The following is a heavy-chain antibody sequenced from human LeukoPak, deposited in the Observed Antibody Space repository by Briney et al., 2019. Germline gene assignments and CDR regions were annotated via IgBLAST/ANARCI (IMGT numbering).Heavy chain of an antibody. Sequence: ASVKVSCKASGYTFTSYDINWVRQATGQGLEWMGWMNPNSGNTGYAQKLQGRVTMTTDTSTSTAYMELRSLRSDDTAVYYCARDITQYDILTGYTNYFDYWGQGTLVTVSS. V-gene: IGHV1-8*01. CDR3: ARDITQYDILTGYTNYFDY. J-gene: IGHJ4*02. CDR1: GYTFTSYD. CDR2: MNPNSGNT. D-gene: IGHD3-9*01.